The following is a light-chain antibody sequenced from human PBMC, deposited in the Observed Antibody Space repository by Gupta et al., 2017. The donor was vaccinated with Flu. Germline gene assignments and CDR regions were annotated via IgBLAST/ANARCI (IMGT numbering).Light chain of an antibody. CDR2: SNH. CDR3: AAWDENLNGVI. J-gene: IGLJ2*01. CDR1: SANIGKNT. Sequence: SANIGKNTVNWYQQFSGTAPNLLIYSNHQRPSGVPDRFSGSKSGTSASLAISGLQSEDEADYYCAAWDENLNGVIFGGGTKLTVL. V-gene: IGLV1-44*01.